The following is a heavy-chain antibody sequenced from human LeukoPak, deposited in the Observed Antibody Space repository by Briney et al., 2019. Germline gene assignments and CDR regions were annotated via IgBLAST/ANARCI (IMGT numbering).Heavy chain of an antibody. CDR2: IYYSGST. Sequence: PSETLSLTCTVSGGSISSSSYYWGWIRQPPGKGLEWIGSIYYSGSTYYNPSLKSRVTISVDTSKNQFSLKLSSVTAADTAVYYCAASGRPYCSGGSCYSRFPKAPNWFDPWGQGTLVTVSS. V-gene: IGHV4-39*01. CDR3: AASGRPYCSGGSCYSRFPKAPNWFDP. J-gene: IGHJ5*02. CDR1: GGSISSSSYY. D-gene: IGHD2-15*01.